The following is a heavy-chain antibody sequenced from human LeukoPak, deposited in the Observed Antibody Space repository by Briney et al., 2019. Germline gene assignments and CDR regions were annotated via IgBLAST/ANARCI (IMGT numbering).Heavy chain of an antibody. D-gene: IGHD1-1*01. Sequence: GGSLRLSSAASGFTFSSYGMHWVRQAPGKGLEWVAVIWYDGSNKYYADSVKGRFTISRDNSKNTLYLQMNSLRAEDTAVYYCARDLAARGTLPDYWGQGTLVTVSS. J-gene: IGHJ4*02. CDR2: IWYDGSNK. CDR1: GFTFSSYG. V-gene: IGHV3-33*01. CDR3: ARDLAARGTLPDY.